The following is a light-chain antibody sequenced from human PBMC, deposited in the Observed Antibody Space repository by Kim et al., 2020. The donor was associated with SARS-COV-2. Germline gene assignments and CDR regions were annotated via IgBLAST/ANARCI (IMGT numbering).Light chain of an antibody. CDR1: QSVSSN. V-gene: IGKV3-15*01. CDR2: GAS. Sequence: SPGERATLSCRASQSVSSNLAWYQQKPSQAPRLLIYGASTRATGSPARFSGSGSGTEFTLTISSLQSEDFAVYYCQQYNNWPLTFGGGTKVDIK. CDR3: QQYNNWPLT. J-gene: IGKJ4*01.